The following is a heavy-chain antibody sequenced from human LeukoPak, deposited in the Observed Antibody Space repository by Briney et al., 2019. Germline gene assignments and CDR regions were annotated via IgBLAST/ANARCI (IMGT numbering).Heavy chain of an antibody. CDR2: ISYDGSNK. CDR3: AKDRRCNGGSCYYDASDI. V-gene: IGHV3-30*18. J-gene: IGHJ3*02. CDR1: GFTFSSYG. Sequence: PGRSLRLSCAASGFTFSSYGMHWVRQAPGKGLEWVALISYDGSNKNYGDSVKGRFTISRDNSQNTLFLQMNSLRAEDTALYYCAKDRRCNGGSCYYDASDIWGQGTMVTVSS. D-gene: IGHD2-15*01.